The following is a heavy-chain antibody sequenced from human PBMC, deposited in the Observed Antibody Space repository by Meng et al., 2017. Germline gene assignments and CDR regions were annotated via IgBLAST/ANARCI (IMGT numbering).Heavy chain of an antibody. CDR2: IYSGGST. V-gene: IGHV3-53*02. CDR1: GFSVTTRY. CDR3: ARDSSSGWYHNY. D-gene: IGHD6-19*01. Sequence: EVQLAETEGGLIQPGGSLRLSCTASGFSVTTRYMSWVRQAPGKGLEWVSVIYSGGSTYYADSVKGRFSISRDNSKNTLYLQMNSLRAEDTAVYFCARDSSSGWYHNYWGQGTLVTVSS. J-gene: IGHJ4*02.